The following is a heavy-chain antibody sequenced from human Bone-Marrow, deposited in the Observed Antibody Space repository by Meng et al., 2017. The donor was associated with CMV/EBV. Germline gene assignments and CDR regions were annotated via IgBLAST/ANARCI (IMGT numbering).Heavy chain of an antibody. CDR2: IKGSSGDT. CDR3: VRILSNTDYYGMDV. J-gene: IGHJ6*02. CDR1: GYVFSDYY. V-gene: IGHV1-2*02. Sequence: ASVKVSCKASGYVFSDYYVHYIRQAPGQGLEWMGWIKGSSGDTNLAQKFQGRVAMTRDRSSNTAYMEMSGLRSDDTAVYYCVRILSNTDYYGMDVWGQGTTVTVSS. D-gene: IGHD1/OR15-1a*01.